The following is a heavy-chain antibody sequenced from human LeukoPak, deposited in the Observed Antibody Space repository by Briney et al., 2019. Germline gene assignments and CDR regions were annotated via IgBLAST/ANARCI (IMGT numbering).Heavy chain of an antibody. CDR1: GFNFYGYW. Sequence: GGSLRLSCEGSGFNFYGYWMHWVRPAPEKGLVWVSRINSDGSSTSYADPVKGRFTISRDNAKNTLYLQMNSLRAEDTAVYYCAELGITMIGGVWGKGTTVTISS. D-gene: IGHD3-10*02. J-gene: IGHJ6*04. CDR3: AELGITMIGGV. CDR2: INSDGSST. V-gene: IGHV3-74*01.